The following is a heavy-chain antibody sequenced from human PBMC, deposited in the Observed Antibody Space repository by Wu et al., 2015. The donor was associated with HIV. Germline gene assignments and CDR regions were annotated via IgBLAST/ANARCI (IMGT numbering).Heavy chain of an antibody. V-gene: IGHV1-69*05. Sequence: QVQLVQFGAEVKKPGSSVKVTCKASGDSFTSYAISWVRQAPGRRALSGWEGINPLFGTTKHAQNFQGRVTITTDESKSTVYMELSSLRSEDTAVYYCVRNTDSVATSLYSLGVWGQDRRHRLL. CDR1: GDSFTSYA. CDR2: INPLFGTT. D-gene: IGHD5-12*01. J-gene: IGHJ6*02. CDR3: VRNTDSVATSLYSLGV.